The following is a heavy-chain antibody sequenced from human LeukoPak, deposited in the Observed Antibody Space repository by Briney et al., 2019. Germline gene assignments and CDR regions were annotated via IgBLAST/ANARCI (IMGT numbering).Heavy chain of an antibody. CDR1: GFTVSSNY. CDR3: ARGVVVPAAILPDYYHMDV. CDR2: IYSGGST. V-gene: IGHV3-66*02. J-gene: IGHJ6*03. D-gene: IGHD2-2*02. Sequence: GGSLRLSCAASGFTVSSNYMSWVRQAPGKGLEWVSVIYSGGSTYYADSVKGRFTISRDNSKNTLYLQMNSLRAEDTAVYYCARGVVVPAAILPDYYHMDVWGKGTTVTVSS.